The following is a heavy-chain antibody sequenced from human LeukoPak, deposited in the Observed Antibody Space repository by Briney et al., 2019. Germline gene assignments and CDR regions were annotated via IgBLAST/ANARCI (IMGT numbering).Heavy chain of an antibody. V-gene: IGHV3-23*01. D-gene: IGHD3-9*01. CDR2: ISGGGGDT. CDR1: GFTFSRYG. CDR3: AKDGDYDILTGWSYTLYYLDY. Sequence: GGSLRLSCAASGFTFSRYGMSWVRQAPGKGLEWVSAISGGGGDTYYADSAKGRFTISRENSKNTLYLQMHSLRAEDTAVYYCAKDGDYDILTGWSYTLYYLDYWGQGTLVTVSS. J-gene: IGHJ4*02.